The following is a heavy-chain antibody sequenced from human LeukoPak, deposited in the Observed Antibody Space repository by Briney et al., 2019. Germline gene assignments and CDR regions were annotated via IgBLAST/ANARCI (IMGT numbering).Heavy chain of an antibody. V-gene: IGHV3-21*01. Sequence: PGGSLRLSCAASGFTFSSYNMNWVRQAPGKGLEWVSSISSSSSYIYYADSVKGRFTISRDNAKNSLYLQMNSLRAEDTAVYYCAGYGSGSYYNLYYYYYMDVWGKGTTVTVSS. D-gene: IGHD3-10*01. CDR2: ISSSSSYI. CDR1: GFTFSSYN. CDR3: AGYGSGSYYNLYYYYYMDV. J-gene: IGHJ6*03.